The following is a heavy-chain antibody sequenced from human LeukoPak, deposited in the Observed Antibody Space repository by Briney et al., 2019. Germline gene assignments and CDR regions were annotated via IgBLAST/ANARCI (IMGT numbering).Heavy chain of an antibody. CDR2: IGTAGDT. D-gene: IGHD1-14*01. CDR1: GFTFSSYD. CDR3: VVVVEPPDSDGFDV. V-gene: IGHV3-13*01. J-gene: IGHJ3*01. Sequence: GGSLRLSCAASGFTFSSYDMHWVRQATGKGLEWVSAIGTAGDTYYPGSVKGRFTISRDNARNTLSLQMNSLTIEDTAVYYCVVVVEPPDSDGFDVWGQGTMITVSS.